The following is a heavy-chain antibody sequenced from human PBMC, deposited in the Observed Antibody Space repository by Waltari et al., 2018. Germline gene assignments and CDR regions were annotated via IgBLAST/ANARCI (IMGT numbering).Heavy chain of an antibody. CDR3: ARDSGSYYPFDY. Sequence: EVQLVESGGGLVKPGGSLRLSCAASGVTFSSYSMNWVRQAPGKGLEWVSSISSSSSYIYYADSVKGRFTISRDNAKNSLYLQMNSLRAEDTDVYYCARDSGSYYPFDYWGQGTLVTVSS. CDR2: ISSSSSYI. J-gene: IGHJ4*02. D-gene: IGHD1-26*01. V-gene: IGHV3-21*01. CDR1: GVTFSSYS.